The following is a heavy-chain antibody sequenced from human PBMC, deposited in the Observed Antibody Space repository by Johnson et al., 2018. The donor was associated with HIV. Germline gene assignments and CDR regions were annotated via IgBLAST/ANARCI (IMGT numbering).Heavy chain of an antibody. CDR1: GFTFTSYG. Sequence: QVQVLESGGGVVQPGGSLRLSCAASGFTFTSYGMHWVRQAPGKGLEWVAFIRYDGSNKYYSDSVKGRFTISRDNSKNTLYLQMNSLRDEETAVYYCAKYRQQLVRSAFDIWGQGTMVTVSS. CDR3: AKYRQQLVRSAFDI. V-gene: IGHV3-30*02. J-gene: IGHJ3*02. D-gene: IGHD6-13*01. CDR2: IRYDGSNK.